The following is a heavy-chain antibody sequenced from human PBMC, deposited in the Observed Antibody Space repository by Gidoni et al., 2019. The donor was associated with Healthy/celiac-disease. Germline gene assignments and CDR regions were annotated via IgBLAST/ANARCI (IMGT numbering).Heavy chain of an antibody. CDR1: GFTFSNAW. D-gene: IGHD3-10*01. Sequence: EVQLVESGGGLVKPGGSLRLSCAASGFTFSNAWMSWVRQAPGKGLEWVGRIKSKTDGGTTDYAAPVKGRFTISRDDSKNTLYLQMNSLKTEDTAVYYCTTDPTYYYGSGSVFFDYWGQGTLVTVSS. CDR2: IKSKTDGGTT. J-gene: IGHJ4*02. CDR3: TTDPTYYYGSGSVFFDY. V-gene: IGHV3-15*01.